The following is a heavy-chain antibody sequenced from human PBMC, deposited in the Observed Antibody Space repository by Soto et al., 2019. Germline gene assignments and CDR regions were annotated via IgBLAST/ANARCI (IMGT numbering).Heavy chain of an antibody. CDR3: AKDFYYYGSGSSDY. Sequence: GGSMRLSCAASGFTFSSYGMHWVRQAPGKGLEWVAVISYDGSNKYYADSVKGRFTISRDNSKNTLYLQMNSLRAEDTAVYYCAKDFYYYGSGSSDYWGQGTLVTVSS. J-gene: IGHJ4*02. CDR1: GFTFSSYG. CDR2: ISYDGSNK. D-gene: IGHD3-10*01. V-gene: IGHV3-30*18.